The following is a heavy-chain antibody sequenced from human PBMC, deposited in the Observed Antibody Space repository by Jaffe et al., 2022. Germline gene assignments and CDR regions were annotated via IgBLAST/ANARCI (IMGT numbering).Heavy chain of an antibody. Sequence: DVQLLDSGGGFVQPGGSLRLSCAASGFTFSTYAMNWVRQAPGKGLEWVSGITGSGTNTYYADSVKGRFAISRDNSKNTLYLQMNSLRADDTAVYYCAKDSIAVAGTMFDWGQGTLVTVSS. CDR2: ITGSGTNT. V-gene: IGHV3-23*01. J-gene: IGHJ4*02. D-gene: IGHD6-19*01. CDR3: AKDSIAVAGTMFD. CDR1: GFTFSTYA.